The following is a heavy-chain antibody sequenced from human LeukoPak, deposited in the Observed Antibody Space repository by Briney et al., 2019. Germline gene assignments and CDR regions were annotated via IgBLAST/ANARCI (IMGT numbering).Heavy chain of an antibody. CDR3: GSVFDY. V-gene: IGHV3-74*01. J-gene: IGHJ4*02. CDR2: IDGDGSGT. CDR1: GLRFSNFW. Sequence: GGSLRLSCVGSGLRFSNFWIHWVRHVPGRGLVWVARIDGDGSGTGYADSVKGRFTISRDNAKNTAYLHMNSLRVEDTATYYCGSVFDYWGQGILVTVSS.